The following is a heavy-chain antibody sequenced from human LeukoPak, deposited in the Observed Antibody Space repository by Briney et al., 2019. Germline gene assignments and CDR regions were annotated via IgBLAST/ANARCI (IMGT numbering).Heavy chain of an antibody. J-gene: IGHJ4*02. CDR2: IRYDGSNK. D-gene: IGHD2-2*01. CDR1: GFTFSSYG. V-gene: IGHV3-30*02. Sequence: TGGFLRLSCAASGFTFSSYGMHWVRQAPGKGLEWVAFIRYDGSNKYYADSVKGRFTISRDNSKNTLYLQMNSLRAEDTAVYYCAKDPHQLLLEGVYYFDYWGQGTLVTVSS. CDR3: AKDPHQLLLEGVYYFDY.